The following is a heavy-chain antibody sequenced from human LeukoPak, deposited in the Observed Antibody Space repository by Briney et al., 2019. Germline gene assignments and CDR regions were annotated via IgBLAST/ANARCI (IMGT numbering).Heavy chain of an antibody. CDR3: ASTVTPRKYYSDY. J-gene: IGHJ4*02. Sequence: SETLSLTCTVSGGSINSYYWSWIRQPPGKGLEWIGYIYYSGSTNYNPSLKSRVTISVDTSKNQFSLKLSSVTAADTAVYYCASTVTPRKYYSDYWGQGTLVTVSS. CDR2: IYYSGST. V-gene: IGHV4-59*01. D-gene: IGHD4-17*01. CDR1: GGSINSYY.